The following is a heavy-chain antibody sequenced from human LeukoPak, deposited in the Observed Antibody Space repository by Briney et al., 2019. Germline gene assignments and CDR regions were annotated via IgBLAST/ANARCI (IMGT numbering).Heavy chain of an antibody. CDR3: ARDAWELQEFDY. D-gene: IGHD1-26*01. CDR1: GFTFSSYA. J-gene: IGHJ4*02. CDR2: INSDGSST. Sequence: PGGSLRLSCAASGFTFSSYAMSWVRQAPGKGLVWVSRINSDGSSTSYADSVKGRFTISRDNAKNTLYLQMNSLRAEDTAVYYCARDAWELQEFDYWGQGTLVTVSS. V-gene: IGHV3-74*01.